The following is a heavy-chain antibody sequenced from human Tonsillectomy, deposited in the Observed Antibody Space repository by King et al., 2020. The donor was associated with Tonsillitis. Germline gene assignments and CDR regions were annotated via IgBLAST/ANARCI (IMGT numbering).Heavy chain of an antibody. Sequence: HVQLPQWGAGLLKPSETLSLTCAVYGGSFSAYYWSWIRQPPGGGLDWIGEINHSGSTHYNPSLKSRVTISVDTSKNQFSLKLTSVTAAETAVYYCARGGYYYDSSGQLDAFDMWGQGTMVTVSS. CDR3: ARGGYYYDSSGQLDAFDM. D-gene: IGHD3-22*01. CDR1: GGSFSAYY. CDR2: INHSGST. J-gene: IGHJ3*02. V-gene: IGHV4-34*01.